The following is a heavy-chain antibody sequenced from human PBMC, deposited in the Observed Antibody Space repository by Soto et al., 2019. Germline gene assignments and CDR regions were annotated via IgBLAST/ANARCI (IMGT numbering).Heavy chain of an antibody. J-gene: IGHJ4*02. CDR2: IWYDGSNK. V-gene: IGHV3-33*01. D-gene: IGHD2-2*01. Sequence: QVQLVESGGGVVQPGRSLRLSCAASGFTFSSYGMHWVRQAPGKGLEWVAVIWYDGSNKYYADSVKGRFTISRDNSKNTLYLQMNSLRAEDTAVYYCASWTPVGPTSDYWGQGTLVTVSS. CDR1: GFTFSSYG. CDR3: ASWTPVGPTSDY.